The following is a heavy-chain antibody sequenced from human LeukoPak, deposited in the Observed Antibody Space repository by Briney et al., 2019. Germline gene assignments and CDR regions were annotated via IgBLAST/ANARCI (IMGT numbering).Heavy chain of an antibody. J-gene: IGHJ4*02. CDR3: TSHTISLARGDGYTTFDY. D-gene: IGHD5-24*01. Sequence: SVKVSCKASGGTFSSCAISWVRQAPGQGLEWMGGIIPIFGTANYAQKFQGRVTITADESTSTAYMELSSLRSEDTAVYCCTSHTISLARGDGYTTFDYWGQGTLVTISS. CDR1: GGTFSSCA. V-gene: IGHV1-69*13. CDR2: IIPIFGTA.